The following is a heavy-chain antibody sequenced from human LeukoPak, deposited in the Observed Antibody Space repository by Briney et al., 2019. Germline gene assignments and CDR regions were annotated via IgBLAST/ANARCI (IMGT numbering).Heavy chain of an antibody. D-gene: IGHD2-21*01. J-gene: IGHJ4*02. CDR2: INSDGSTT. CDR3: VRGVWFLDC. Sequence: GRSLRLSCAASGFTFSSSWMHWVRQAPGKGLVWVSRINSDGSTTSYADSVKGRFTISRDNAKNTLYLQMNSLRTEDTAVYYCVRGVWFLDCWGQGTLVTVSS. CDR1: GFTFSSSW. V-gene: IGHV3-74*01.